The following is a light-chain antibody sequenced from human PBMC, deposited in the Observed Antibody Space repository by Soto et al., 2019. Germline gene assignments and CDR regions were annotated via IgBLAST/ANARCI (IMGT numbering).Light chain of an antibody. CDR2: SNN. CDR3: AAWDDSLNGQVV. Sequence: QSVLTQPPSASGTPGQRVTISCSGSSSNIGSNTVNWYQQLPGTAPKLLIYSNNQRPSGVPDRFAGSKSGTSASLAISGLPSEDEADYYCAAWDDSLNGQVVFGGGTKLTVL. J-gene: IGLJ2*01. CDR1: SSNIGSNT. V-gene: IGLV1-44*01.